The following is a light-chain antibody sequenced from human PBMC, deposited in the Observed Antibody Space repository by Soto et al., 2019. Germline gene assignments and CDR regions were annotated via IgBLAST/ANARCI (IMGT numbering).Light chain of an antibody. J-gene: IGLJ2*01. CDR3: SSYTASLTVV. CDR2: EVS. Sequence: QSALTQPASVSGSPGQSITISCTGTSSDVGGYNYVSWYQQHPDKAPKLIIFEVSNRPSGVSNRFSGSKSGNTASLTISGLQAEDEPDYHCSSYTASLTVVFGGGTKLTVL. V-gene: IGLV2-14*01. CDR1: SSDVGGYNY.